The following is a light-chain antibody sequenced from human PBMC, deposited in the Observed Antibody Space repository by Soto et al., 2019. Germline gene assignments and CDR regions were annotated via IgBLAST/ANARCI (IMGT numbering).Light chain of an antibody. Sequence: DFQMTQSPSSLSASVGDRVTITCRASQDISDHLAWYQHKPGKVPELLIYGASTLQSGVPSRFSGGGSGTDFTLTISSLQPEDVATYYCQKYDRTPRTFGQGPKVELK. CDR3: QKYDRTPRT. J-gene: IGKJ1*01. CDR2: GAS. CDR1: QDISDH. V-gene: IGKV1-27*01.